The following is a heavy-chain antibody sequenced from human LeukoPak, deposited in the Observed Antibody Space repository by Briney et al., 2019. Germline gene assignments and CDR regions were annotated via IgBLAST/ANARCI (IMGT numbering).Heavy chain of an antibody. V-gene: IGHV3-23*01. CDR3: AEDMTHGDYVVLTGIDY. CDR1: GFTFSSYA. CDR2: ISGSGGST. J-gene: IGHJ4*02. Sequence: GGSLRLSCAASGFTFSSYAMSWVRQAPGKGLEWVSAISGSGGSTYYADSVKGRFTISRDNSKNTLYLQMNSLRAEDTAVYYCAEDMTHGDYVVLTGIDYWGQGTLVTVSS. D-gene: IGHD4-17*01.